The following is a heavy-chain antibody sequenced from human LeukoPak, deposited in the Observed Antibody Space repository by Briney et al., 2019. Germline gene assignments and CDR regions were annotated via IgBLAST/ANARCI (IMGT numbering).Heavy chain of an antibody. J-gene: IGHJ4*02. V-gene: IGHV3-23*01. CDR3: MKGTSAGNKGGDY. CDR1: GFTFGSSA. Sequence: GGSLRLSCAASGFTFGSSAMGWVRQTPEKGLAWVSTITVGATTYYTDSVKGRFTISRDNFRNTLYLQMNSLRAEDTAVYYCMKGTSAGNKGGDYWGQGTLVIVSS. CDR2: ITVGATT. D-gene: IGHD6-13*01.